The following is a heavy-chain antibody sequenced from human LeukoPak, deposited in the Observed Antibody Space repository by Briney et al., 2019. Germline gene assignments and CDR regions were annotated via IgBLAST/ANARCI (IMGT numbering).Heavy chain of an antibody. Sequence: ASVNVSCKASGYTFTSYGISWVRQAPGQGLEWMGWISAYNGNTNYAQKLQGRVTMTTDTSTSTAYMELRSLRSDDTAVYYCARAFLPAAWYYFDYWGQGTLVTVSS. V-gene: IGHV1-18*01. CDR1: GYTFTSYG. CDR2: ISAYNGNT. CDR3: ARAFLPAAWYYFDY. D-gene: IGHD2-2*01. J-gene: IGHJ4*02.